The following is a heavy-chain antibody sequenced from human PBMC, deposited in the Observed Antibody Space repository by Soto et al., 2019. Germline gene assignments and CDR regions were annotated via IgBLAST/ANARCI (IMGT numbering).Heavy chain of an antibody. D-gene: IGHD3-10*01. V-gene: IGHV3-7*01. CDR2: IRQDGREI. CDR1: GFTFRTFW. Sequence: GGSLRLSCATSGFTFRTFWMGWVRQAPGMGLEWVANIRQDGREIYYVDSVKGRLTVSRDNAKSSLYLQMDGLGAEDTAVYYCARGRDYSSGTFRSFDYWGQGTLVTVSS. CDR3: ARGRDYSSGTFRSFDY. J-gene: IGHJ4*02.